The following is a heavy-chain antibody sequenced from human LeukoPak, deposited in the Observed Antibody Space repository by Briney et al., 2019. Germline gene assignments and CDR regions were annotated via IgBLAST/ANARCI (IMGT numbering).Heavy chain of an antibody. CDR1: GFTFSSDS. CDR2: ISESSSYT. D-gene: IGHD6-6*01. Sequence: PGGSLRLSCAASGFTFSSDSMNWVRQAPGKGLEWVSYISESSSYTYYAKSVKGRFTISRGNAKNSLYLQMNSLRGEDTAVYYCARDDAATARASGMDVWGKGTTVTVSS. CDR3: ARDDAATARASGMDV. V-gene: IGHV3-21*01. J-gene: IGHJ6*04.